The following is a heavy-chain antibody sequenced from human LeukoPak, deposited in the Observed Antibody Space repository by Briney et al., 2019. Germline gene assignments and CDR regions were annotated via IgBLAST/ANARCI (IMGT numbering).Heavy chain of an antibody. Sequence: TGGSLRLSCAASGFTFSSYAMSWVRQAPGKGLEWVSAISGSGGSTYYADSVKGRFTISRDNAKNSLYLQMNSLRAEDTAVYYCAREPGIAVAGHAGTGVDYWGQGTLVTVSS. V-gene: IGHV3-23*01. CDR3: AREPGIAVAGHAGTGVDY. J-gene: IGHJ4*02. D-gene: IGHD6-19*01. CDR1: GFTFSSYA. CDR2: ISGSGGST.